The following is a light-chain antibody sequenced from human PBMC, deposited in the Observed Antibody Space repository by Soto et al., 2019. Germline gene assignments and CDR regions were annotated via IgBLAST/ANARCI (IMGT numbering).Light chain of an antibody. CDR3: TSYAGSNIPV. CDR1: SSDVGGYNY. CDR2: EVI. Sequence: QSALTQPPSASGSPGQSVTISCTGTSSDVGGYNYVSWYQQHPGKAPKLMIYEVIKRPSGVPDRFSGSRSVNTASLTVSGLQAEDEADYYCTSYAGSNIPVFGGGTKVTVL. V-gene: IGLV2-8*01. J-gene: IGLJ2*01.